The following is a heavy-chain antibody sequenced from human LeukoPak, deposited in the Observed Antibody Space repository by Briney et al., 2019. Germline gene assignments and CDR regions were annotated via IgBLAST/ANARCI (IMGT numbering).Heavy chain of an antibody. Sequence: SETLSLTCTVSGGSISSGDYYWSWIRQPPGKGLEWIGYIYYSGTTYYNPSLKSRVSISVDTSKNQFSLKLSSVTAADTAVYYCARSIAAAGGYYFDSWGQGTLVTVSS. CDR2: IYYSGTT. CDR1: GGSISSGDYY. D-gene: IGHD6-13*01. V-gene: IGHV4-30-4*08. J-gene: IGHJ4*02. CDR3: ARSIAAAGGYYFDS.